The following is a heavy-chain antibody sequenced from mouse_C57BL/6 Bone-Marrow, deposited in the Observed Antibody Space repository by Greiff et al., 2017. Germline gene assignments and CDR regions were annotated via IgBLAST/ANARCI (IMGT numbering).Heavy chain of an antibody. CDR3: ARPHYYGSSYVWYFDV. CDR1: GYSFTDYN. CDR2: INPNYGTT. J-gene: IGHJ1*03. V-gene: IGHV1-39*01. D-gene: IGHD1-1*01. Sequence: VQLKESGPELVKPGASVKISCKASGYSFTDYNMNWVKQSNGKSLEWIGVINPNYGTTSYNQKFKGKATLTVDQSSSTAYMQLNSLTSEDSAVYYCARPHYYGSSYVWYFDVWGTGTTVTVSS.